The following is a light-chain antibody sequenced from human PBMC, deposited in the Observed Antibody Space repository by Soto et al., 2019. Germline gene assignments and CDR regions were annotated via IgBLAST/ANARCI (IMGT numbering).Light chain of an antibody. J-gene: IGLJ2*01. CDR2: DVT. CDR1: SRDVGIYNY. CDR3: CSYAGKYTLL. V-gene: IGLV2-11*01. Sequence: QSVLTQPRSVSGSPGQSVTVSCTGTSRDVGIYNYVSWYQQRPGTAPKVMIYDVTKRPSGVPDRFSGSKSANTASLTISGLQADDEDDYYCCSYAGKYTLLFGGGTKLTVL.